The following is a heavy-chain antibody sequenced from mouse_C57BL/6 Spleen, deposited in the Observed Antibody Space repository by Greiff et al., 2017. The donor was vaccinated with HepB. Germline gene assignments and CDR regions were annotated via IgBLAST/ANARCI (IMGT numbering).Heavy chain of an antibody. D-gene: IGHD1-1*01. CDR1: GYTFTDYE. CDR2: IDPETGGT. V-gene: IGHV1-15*01. Sequence: VQLQESGAELVRPGASVTLSCKASGYTFTDYEMHWVKQTPVHGLEWIGAIDPETGGTAYNQKFKGKAILTADKSSSTAYMELRSLTSEDSAVYYCTRDYYGSSFDVWGTGTTVTVSS. CDR3: TRDYYGSSFDV. J-gene: IGHJ1*03.